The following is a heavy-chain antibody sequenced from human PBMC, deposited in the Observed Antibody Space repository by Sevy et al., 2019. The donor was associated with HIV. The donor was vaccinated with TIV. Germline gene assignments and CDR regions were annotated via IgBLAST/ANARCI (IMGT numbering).Heavy chain of an antibody. V-gene: IGHV1-2*02. CDR2: INPNSGDT. J-gene: IGHJ4*02. Sequence: ASVKVSCKASGHTFTDYFIHWVRQAPGQGLEWMGWINPNSGDTKYAPKFQGRVTVTRDTSISTAYMELSRLRSDDTAVYYCASPGGYRYGSHLEYWGQGTLVTVSS. CDR3: ASPGGYRYGSHLEY. D-gene: IGHD5-18*01. CDR1: GHTFTDYF.